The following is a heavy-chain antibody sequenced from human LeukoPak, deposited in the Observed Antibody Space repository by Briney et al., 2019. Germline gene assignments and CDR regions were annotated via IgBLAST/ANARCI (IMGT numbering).Heavy chain of an antibody. CDR2: ISGSGGST. V-gene: IGHV3-23*01. Sequence: GGSLRLSCAASGFTFSSYAMSWVRQAPGKGLEWVSAISGSGGSTYYADSVKGRFTISRDNSKNTLYLQMNSLRAEDTAVYYCAKAFISPRKLIWFGELFDYWGQGTLVTVSS. CDR1: GFTFSSYA. D-gene: IGHD3-10*01. CDR3: AKAFISPRKLIWFGELFDY. J-gene: IGHJ4*02.